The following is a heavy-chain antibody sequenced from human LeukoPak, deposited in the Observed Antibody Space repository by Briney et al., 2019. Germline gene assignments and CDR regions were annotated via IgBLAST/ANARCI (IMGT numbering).Heavy chain of an antibody. CDR2: ISGSGYST. CDR1: RFTFRNNW. CDR3: AQWSRYFDY. V-gene: IGHV3-23*01. J-gene: IGHJ4*02. D-gene: IGHD1-26*01. Sequence: GGSLRLSCAASRFTFRNNWMTWVRQAPGKGLEWVSAISGSGYSTYYADSVKGRFTISRDNSKNTLYLQMNSLRAEDTALYFCAQWSRYFDYWGQGTLVTVSS.